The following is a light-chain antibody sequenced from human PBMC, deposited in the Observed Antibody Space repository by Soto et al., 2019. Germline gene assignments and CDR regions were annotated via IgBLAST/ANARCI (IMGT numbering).Light chain of an antibody. Sequence: ETVMTQSPGTLSVSPGERATLSCRASQSVSSNLAWYQQKPGQAPRLLIYGASTRATGIPARFIGSASGTDFTHTISSLQSEDFAVYYCQQYNNWPPLFGPGTRGDIK. V-gene: IGKV3-15*01. CDR2: GAS. J-gene: IGKJ3*01. CDR1: QSVSSN. CDR3: QQYNNWPPL.